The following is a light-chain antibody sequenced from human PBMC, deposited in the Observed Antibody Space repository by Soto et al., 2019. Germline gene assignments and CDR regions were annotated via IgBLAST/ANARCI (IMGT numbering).Light chain of an antibody. V-gene: IGKV1-5*03. J-gene: IGKJ1*01. CDR2: EAS. Sequence: TRVTHSPSTVSVALADRGPITSRASQNINNWLAWYQQKPGKAPNLRIYEASSLESGVPSRFGGSRSGTEFTLTISSLQPEDFATYYCQQANKYSWRFAQGTKVAIK. CDR3: QQANKYSWR. CDR1: QNINNW.